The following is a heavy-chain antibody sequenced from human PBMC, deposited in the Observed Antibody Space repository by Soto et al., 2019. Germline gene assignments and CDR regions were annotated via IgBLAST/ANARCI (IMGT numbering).Heavy chain of an antibody. CDR1: GDSVSSNTAA. CDR2: AYYRSNWRH. CDR3: ARGVAGSGFDL. Sequence: PSQTHSLTCAISGDSVSSNTAAWNWIRSSPSRGLEWLGRAYYRSNWRHDYAVSVKSRITVNPDTSKNHFSLQLNSVTPDDTAVYYCARGVAGSGFDLWGQGTLVTVS. D-gene: IGHD6-19*01. V-gene: IGHV6-1*01. J-gene: IGHJ4*02.